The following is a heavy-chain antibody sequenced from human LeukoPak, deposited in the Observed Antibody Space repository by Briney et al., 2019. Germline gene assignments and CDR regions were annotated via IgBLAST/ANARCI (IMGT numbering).Heavy chain of an antibody. CDR1: GGSISSYY. CDR3: ARGGDFWSGYWFDY. V-gene: IGHV4-4*07. D-gene: IGHD3-3*01. Sequence: TSSETLSLTCTVSGGSISSYYWSWIRQPAGKGLELIGRIYTSGSTNYNPSLKSRVTMSVDTSKNQFSLKLSSVTAADTAVYYCARGGDFWSGYWFDYWGQGTLVTVSS. CDR2: IYTSGST. J-gene: IGHJ4*02.